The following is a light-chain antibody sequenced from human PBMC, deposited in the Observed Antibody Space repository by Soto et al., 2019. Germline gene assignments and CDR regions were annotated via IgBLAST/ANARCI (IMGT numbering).Light chain of an antibody. CDR2: VAS. Sequence: DIQMTQSPSSLSASVGDRVTITCRASQSISTYLKWYQQKPGKAPKHLIYVASNLKDGVPSRFSGSGSGTDFTLTISNLQPEDFATYYCQQSYSTSWMFGQGTKVDIK. CDR1: QSISTY. V-gene: IGKV1-39*01. CDR3: QQSYSTSWM. J-gene: IGKJ1*01.